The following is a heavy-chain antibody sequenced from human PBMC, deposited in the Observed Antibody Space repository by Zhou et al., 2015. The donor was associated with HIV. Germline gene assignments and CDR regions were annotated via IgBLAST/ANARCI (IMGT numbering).Heavy chain of an antibody. CDR1: GGTFSSYA. CDR2: IIPIFGTA. CDR3: ARGTPSSRLSGSHGENYYYYYGMDV. Sequence: QVQLVQSGAEVKKPGSSVKVSCKASGGTFSSYAISWVRQAPGQGLEWMGGIIPIFGTANYAQKFQGRVTITADESTSTAYMELSSLRSEDTAVYYCARGTPSSRLSGSHGENYYYYYGMDVWGQGTTVTVSS. D-gene: IGHD1-26*01. J-gene: IGHJ6*02. V-gene: IGHV1-69*01.